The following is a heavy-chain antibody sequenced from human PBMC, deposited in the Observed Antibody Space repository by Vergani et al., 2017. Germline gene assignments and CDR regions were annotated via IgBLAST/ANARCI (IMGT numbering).Heavy chain of an antibody. Sequence: QVQLVESGGGLVKPGGSLRLSCAASGFTFSDYYMSWIRQAPGKGLEWVSYISSSSSYTNYADSVKGRFTISRDNAKNSLYLQMNSLRAEDTAVYYCARDGKYYYDSSGKDWGQGTLVTVSS. CDR2: ISSSSSYT. CDR1: GFTFSDYY. J-gene: IGHJ4*02. D-gene: IGHD3-22*01. CDR3: ARDGKYYYDSSGKD. V-gene: IGHV3-11*05.